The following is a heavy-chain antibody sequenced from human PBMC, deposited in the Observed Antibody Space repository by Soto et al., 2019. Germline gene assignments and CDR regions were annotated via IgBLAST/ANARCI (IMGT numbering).Heavy chain of an antibody. D-gene: IGHD6-13*01. Sequence: SETLSLTCTVSGGSISSYYWSWIRQPPGKGLEWIGYIYYSGSTNYNPSLKSRVTISVDTSKNQFSLKLSSVTAADTAVYYCARAGYSSSLRWFDPWGQGTLVTVSS. V-gene: IGHV4-59*01. CDR3: ARAGYSSSLRWFDP. CDR2: IYYSGST. J-gene: IGHJ5*02. CDR1: GGSISSYY.